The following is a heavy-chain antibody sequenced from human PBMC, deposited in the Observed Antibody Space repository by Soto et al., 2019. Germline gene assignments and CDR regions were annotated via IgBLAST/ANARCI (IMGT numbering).Heavy chain of an antibody. CDR2: ISAYNGNT. CDR1: GYTFTSYG. J-gene: IGHJ4*02. CDR3: ARDPRDYRMDYFDY. V-gene: IGHV1-18*04. D-gene: IGHD4-4*01. Sequence: ASVKVSCKASGYTFTSYGISWVRQAPGQGLEWMGWISAYNGNTNYAQKLQGRATMTTDTSTSTAYMELRSLRSDDTAVYYCARDPRDYRMDYFDYWGQGTLVTVSS.